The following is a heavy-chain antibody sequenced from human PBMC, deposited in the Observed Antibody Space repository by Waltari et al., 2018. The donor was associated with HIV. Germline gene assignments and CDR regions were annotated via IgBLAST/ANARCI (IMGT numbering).Heavy chain of an antibody. CDR1: GGTFTSYT. J-gene: IGHJ4*02. V-gene: IGHV1-69*08. D-gene: IGHD6-19*01. CDR3: ARDLAVAGNGDDY. Sequence: QVQLVQSGAEVKKPGSSVKVSCKASGGTFTSYTISWVRQAPGQGLEWMGRIIPILGIAKYAQKFQGRVTITADKSTSTAYMELSSLRYEDTAVYYCARDLAVAGNGDDYWGQGTLVTVSS. CDR2: IIPILGIA.